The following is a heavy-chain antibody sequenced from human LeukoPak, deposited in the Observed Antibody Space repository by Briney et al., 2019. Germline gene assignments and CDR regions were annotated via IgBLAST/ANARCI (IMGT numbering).Heavy chain of an antibody. D-gene: IGHD3-10*01. J-gene: IGHJ6*03. Sequence: SETLSLTCTVSGGSISGSTSYWGWIRQPPGKGLEWIGYIYYSGSTNYNPSLKSRVTISVDTSKNQFSLKLSSVTAADTAVYYCARVHYGSGSYYYYYYYMDVWGKGTTVTVSS. V-gene: IGHV4-61*05. CDR2: IYYSGST. CDR3: ARVHYGSGSYYYYYYYMDV. CDR1: GGSISGSTSY.